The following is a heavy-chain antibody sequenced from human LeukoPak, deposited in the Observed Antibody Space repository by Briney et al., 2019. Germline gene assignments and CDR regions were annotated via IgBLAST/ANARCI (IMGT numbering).Heavy chain of an antibody. CDR3: AKGLQWLVPRSLYFDY. D-gene: IGHD6-19*01. Sequence: GGSLRLSCAASGFTFSSYGMHWVRQAPGKGLEWVAVISYDGSNKYYADSVKGRFTISRDNSKNTLYLQMNSLRAEDTAVYYCAKGLQWLVPRSLYFDYWGQGTLVTVSS. V-gene: IGHV3-30*18. J-gene: IGHJ4*02. CDR1: GFTFSSYG. CDR2: ISYDGSNK.